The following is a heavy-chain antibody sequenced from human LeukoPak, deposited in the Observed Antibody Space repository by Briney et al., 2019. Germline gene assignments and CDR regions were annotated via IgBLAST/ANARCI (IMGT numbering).Heavy chain of an antibody. CDR2: ISGSGGST. J-gene: IGHJ4*02. CDR3: AKGDFWSGYYPMHFDY. Sequence: QPGGSLRLSCAASGFTFSSYAMSWVRQAPGKGLEWVSAISGSGGSTYYADSVKGRFTISRDNSKSTLYLQMNSLRAEDTAVYYCAKGDFWSGYYPMHFDYWGQGTLVTVSS. D-gene: IGHD3-3*01. V-gene: IGHV3-23*01. CDR1: GFTFSSYA.